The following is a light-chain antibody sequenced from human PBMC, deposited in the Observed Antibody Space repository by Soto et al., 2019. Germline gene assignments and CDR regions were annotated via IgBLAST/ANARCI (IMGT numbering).Light chain of an antibody. Sequence: DIQMTQSPSSLSASVGDRVTITCRASQDIGSSLAWYQQIPGKVPKLLIHTAIILQSGVPSRFSGSASGTDFTLTISSLQPEDVATYFCQKYNSVLCTFGQGTKVDIK. J-gene: IGKJ1*01. CDR1: QDIGSS. V-gene: IGKV1-27*01. CDR3: QKYNSVLCT. CDR2: TAI.